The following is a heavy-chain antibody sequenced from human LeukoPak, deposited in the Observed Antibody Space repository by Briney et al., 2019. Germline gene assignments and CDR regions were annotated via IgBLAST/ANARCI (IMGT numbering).Heavy chain of an antibody. CDR1: GFTFNTDT. CDR2: ISTSSSTF. Sequence: PGGSLRLSCAASGFTFNTDTMNWVRQAPGKGLEWVAYISTSSSTFYYADSEKGRFTISRENAKHSLYLQMHSLRDEDTAVYYCARGYLYLDYWGQGTLVTVSS. J-gene: IGHJ4*02. V-gene: IGHV3-48*02. CDR3: ARGYLYLDY. D-gene: IGHD2-2*01.